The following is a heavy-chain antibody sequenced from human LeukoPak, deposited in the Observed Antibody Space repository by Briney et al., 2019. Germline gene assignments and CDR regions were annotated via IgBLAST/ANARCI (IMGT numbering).Heavy chain of an antibody. CDR1: GFTFTNAW. D-gene: IGHD3-10*01. V-gene: IGHV3-15*06. CDR2: IKSKTDGETT. CDR3: TTDLGTYYHGSQRLIPIDY. Sequence: PGGSLRLSCVDSGFTFTNAWMSWVRQAPWKGLEWIGRIKSKTDGETTNYAEPVKGRFTISRDDSKSAVYLQMNSLKIEDTAVYYCTTDLGTYYHGSQRLIPIDYWGQGTLVTVSS. J-gene: IGHJ4*02.